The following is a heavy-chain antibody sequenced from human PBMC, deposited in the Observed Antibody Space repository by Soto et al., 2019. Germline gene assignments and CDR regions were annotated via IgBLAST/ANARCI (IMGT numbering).Heavy chain of an antibody. Sequence: SETLSLTCTVSGGSISSSSYYWGWIRQPPGKGLEWIGSIYYSGSTYYNPSLKSRVTISVDTSKNQFSLKLSSVTAADTAVYYCARRVGYDFWSGYYYYYGMDVWGRGTTVT. J-gene: IGHJ6*02. D-gene: IGHD3-3*01. CDR2: IYYSGST. CDR1: GGSISSSSYY. V-gene: IGHV4-39*01. CDR3: ARRVGYDFWSGYYYYYGMDV.